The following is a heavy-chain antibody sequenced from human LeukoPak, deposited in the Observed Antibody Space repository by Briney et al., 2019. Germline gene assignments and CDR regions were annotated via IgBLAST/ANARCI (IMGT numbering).Heavy chain of an antibody. CDR3: ARDLTTGTTEDYFDY. CDR1: GYTLTELS. D-gene: IGHD1-1*01. Sequence: ASVKVSCKVSGYTLTELSMHWVRQAPGKGLEWMGGFDPEDGETIYAQKFQGRVTMTRDTSISTAYMELSRLRSDDTAVYYCARDLTTGTTEDYFDYWGQGTLVTVSS. V-gene: IGHV1-24*01. J-gene: IGHJ4*02. CDR2: FDPEDGET.